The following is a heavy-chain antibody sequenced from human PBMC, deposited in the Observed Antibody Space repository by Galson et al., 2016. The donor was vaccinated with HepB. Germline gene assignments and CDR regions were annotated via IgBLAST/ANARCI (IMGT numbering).Heavy chain of an antibody. V-gene: IGHV4-61*02. J-gene: IGHJ4*02. CDR2: MYTSGST. CDR3: ARIQMLLVASHSDS. Sequence: TLSLTCTVSGDSITSGSYHYWSWIRQPVGKGLEWVGLMYTSGSTNYNPSLKGRVTISLDTSKNQVSLKLKSVTAADTAIYYCARIQMLLVASHSDSWGPGALVTVSS. D-gene: IGHD3-16*01. CDR1: GDSITSGSYHY.